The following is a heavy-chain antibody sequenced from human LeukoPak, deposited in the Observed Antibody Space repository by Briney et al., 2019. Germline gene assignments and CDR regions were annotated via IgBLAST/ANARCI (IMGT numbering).Heavy chain of an antibody. CDR2: INPKSGGT. CDR3: ARGAEAETSPLDF. J-gene: IGHJ4*02. V-gene: IGHV1-2*02. D-gene: IGHD6-13*01. Sequence: GASVKVSCKASGYNFRDYYMHWVRQAPGQGLEWLRWINPKSGGTDYAQQFQGRVTMTRDTSSSTDYLEVRSLRSDDTAVYYCARGAEAETSPLDFWGQGTPVTVSS. CDR1: GYNFRDYY.